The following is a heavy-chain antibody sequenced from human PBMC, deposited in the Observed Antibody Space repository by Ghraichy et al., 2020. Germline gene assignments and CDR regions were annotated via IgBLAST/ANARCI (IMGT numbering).Heavy chain of an antibody. V-gene: IGHV4-39*01. D-gene: IGHD6-13*01. CDR2: IYYSGST. CDR1: GGSISSSSYY. J-gene: IGHJ5*02. Sequence: SETLSLTCTVSGGSISSSSYYWGWIRQPPGKGLEWIGSIYYSGSTYYNPSLKSRVTISVDTSKNQFSLKLSSVTAADTAVYYCARQHHVPYSSSWYSWFDPWGQGTLVTVSS. CDR3: ARQHHVPYSSSWYSWFDP.